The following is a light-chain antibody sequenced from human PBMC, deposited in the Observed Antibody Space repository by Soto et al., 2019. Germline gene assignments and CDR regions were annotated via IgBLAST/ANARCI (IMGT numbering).Light chain of an antibody. CDR3: QQYNSYPIT. CDR1: QSVSSSF. J-gene: IGKJ5*01. V-gene: IGKV3-20*01. CDR2: GTS. Sequence: EIVSTQSPGTLSLSPGERATLSCGASQSVSSSFLAWYQRQPGQAPRLLLYGTSTRATGIPDRFSGSGSGTEVTITISSLQPDDCATYYCQQYNSYPITFGQGTRLENK.